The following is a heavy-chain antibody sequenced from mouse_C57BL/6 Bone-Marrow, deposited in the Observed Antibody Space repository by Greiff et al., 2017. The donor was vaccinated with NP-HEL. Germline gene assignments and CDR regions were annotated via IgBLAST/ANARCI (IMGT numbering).Heavy chain of an antibody. CDR2: ISYSGST. CDR3: ARSPLWLRRNYYAMDY. J-gene: IGHJ4*01. CDR1: GYSITSDY. D-gene: IGHD2-2*01. V-gene: IGHV3-8*01. Sequence: EVKLQESGPGLAKPSQTLSLTCSVTGYSITSDYWNWIRKFPGHKLEYMGYISYSGSTYYNPSLKSRISITREPPKNHYYLQLIPMITEDTATDYCARSPLWLRRNYYAMDYWGQGTSVTVSS.